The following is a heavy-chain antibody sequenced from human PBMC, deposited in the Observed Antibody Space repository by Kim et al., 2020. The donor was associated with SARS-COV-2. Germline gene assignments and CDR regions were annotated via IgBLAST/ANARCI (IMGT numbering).Heavy chain of an antibody. Sequence: AQKFQGRVTMTRDTSTSTVYMELSSLGSEDTAVYYCARDPYGSGTNWFDPWGQGTLVTVSS. V-gene: IGHV1-46*01. CDR3: ARDPYGSGTNWFDP. J-gene: IGHJ5*02. D-gene: IGHD3-10*01.